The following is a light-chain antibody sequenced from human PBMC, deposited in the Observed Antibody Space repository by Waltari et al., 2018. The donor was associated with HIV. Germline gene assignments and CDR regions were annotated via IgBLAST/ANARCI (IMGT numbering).Light chain of an antibody. Sequence: QSALSQPASVSGSPGQSITLSCTGTSSDIGTYYYVPWYQQPPGKTPKPMTYDVSKRRSVVSNRFAGPKTGNTASLTISGQQAEDEADHYCSSYTSSSTPVVFGGGSKLTVL. J-gene: IGLJ2*01. CDR1: SSDIGTYYY. CDR3: SSYTSSSTPVV. CDR2: DVS. V-gene: IGLV2-14*01.